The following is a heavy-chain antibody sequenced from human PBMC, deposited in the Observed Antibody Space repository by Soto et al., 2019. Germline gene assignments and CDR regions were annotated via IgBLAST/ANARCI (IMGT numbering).Heavy chain of an antibody. V-gene: IGHV3-9*01. J-gene: IGHJ3*02. Sequence: EVQLVEFGGGLILPGMSLRLSCAASGFSFDDYAMHWVRQAPGKGLEWVSGISWNSGNIGYADSVKGRFTISRDNAKDSLYLPMNSLRVEGTALYYCVKDKLNAVFVGGFHIWGPGTMVTVSS. D-gene: IGHD3-10*01. CDR1: GFSFDDYA. CDR3: VKDKLNAVFVGGFHI. CDR2: ISWNSGNI.